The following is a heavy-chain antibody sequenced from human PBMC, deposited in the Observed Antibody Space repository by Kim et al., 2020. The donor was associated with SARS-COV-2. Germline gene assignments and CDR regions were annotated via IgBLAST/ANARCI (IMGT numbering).Heavy chain of an antibody. CDR3: ARESLRRVRGVGAFDI. Sequence: ASVKVSCKASGYTFTSYGISWVRQAPGQGLEWMGWISAYNGNTNYAQKLQGRVTMTTDTSTSTAYMELRSLRSDDTAVYYCARESLRRVRGVGAFDIWGQGTMVTVSS. CDR2: ISAYNGNT. J-gene: IGHJ3*02. D-gene: IGHD3-10*01. CDR1: GYTFTSYG. V-gene: IGHV1-18*01.